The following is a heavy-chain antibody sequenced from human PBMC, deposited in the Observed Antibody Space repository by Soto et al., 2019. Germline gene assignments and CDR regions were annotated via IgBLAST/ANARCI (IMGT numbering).Heavy chain of an antibody. D-gene: IGHD5-18*01. CDR3: ARDPALLVDTAQKFGY. V-gene: IGHV1-18*04. CDR2: ISAYNVNT. J-gene: IGHJ4*02. Sequence: QVQLLQSGAEVKKPGASVRVPCKASGYTFTSYGVSWVRQAPGQGLEWMGWISAYNVNTKYAQKLLGRLTMPTDTSTSTAYMELRSLRSDDTAMYYCARDPALLVDTAQKFGYWGRGTLVTVS. CDR1: GYTFTSYG.